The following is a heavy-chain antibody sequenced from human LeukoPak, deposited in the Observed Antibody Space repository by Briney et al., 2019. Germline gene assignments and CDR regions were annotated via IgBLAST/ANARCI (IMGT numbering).Heavy chain of an antibody. CDR3: ARGYSSSWYDAFDI. D-gene: IGHD6-13*01. J-gene: IGHJ3*02. Sequence: SETLSLTCAVYGGSFSGYYWSWIRQPPGKGLEWIGEINHSGSTNYNPSLKSRVTISVDTSKNQFSLKLSSVTAADTAVYYCARGYSSSWYDAFDIWGQGTMVTVSS. CDR1: GGSFSGYY. V-gene: IGHV4-34*01. CDR2: INHSGST.